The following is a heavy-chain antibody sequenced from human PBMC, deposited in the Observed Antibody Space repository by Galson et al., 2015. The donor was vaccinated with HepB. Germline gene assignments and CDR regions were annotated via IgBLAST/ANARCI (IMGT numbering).Heavy chain of an antibody. CDR2: VTGDGENT. D-gene: IGHD6-19*01. CDR3: AKRHTRGWFYFDY. Sequence: SLRLSCAASGFTFANYAMTWVRQPPGKGLEWVSTVTGDGENTFYADSVKGRFTVSRDNSRNTLYLQMNSLRAEDTALYYCAKRHTRGWFYFDYWGQGSLVTVSS. CDR1: GFTFANYA. V-gene: IGHV3-23*01. J-gene: IGHJ4*02.